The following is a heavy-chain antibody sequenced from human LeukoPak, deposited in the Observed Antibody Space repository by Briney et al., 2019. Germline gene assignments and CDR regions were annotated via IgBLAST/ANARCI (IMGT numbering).Heavy chain of an antibody. CDR3: ARDPIFGVVTSYYFDN. D-gene: IGHD3-3*01. CDR1: GRTYRNYT. Sequence: SVKVSCKATGRTYRNYTIGWVRQAAVQGLEWMGRLNPILGIANYAQKFQGRVTITADKSTSTAYMELSSLRSEDTAVYYCARDPIFGVVTSYYFDNWGQGTLVTVSS. J-gene: IGHJ4*02. CDR2: LNPILGIA. V-gene: IGHV1-69*04.